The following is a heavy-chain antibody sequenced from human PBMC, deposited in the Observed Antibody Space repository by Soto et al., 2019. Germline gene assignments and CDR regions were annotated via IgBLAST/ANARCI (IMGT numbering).Heavy chain of an antibody. Sequence: QVQLQESGPGLVKPSETLFLTCSVSGDSVTSGTYFWTWIRQPPGKGLEWIGCIYYSGHTEYNRSLESRVPMSLPTSKNQFSLHLNSVTAADTAVYYCARGVVVEFDPWGQGTLVTVSS. D-gene: IGHD2-21*01. CDR2: IYYSGHT. CDR3: ARGVVVEFDP. V-gene: IGHV4-61*01. CDR1: GDSVTSGTYF. J-gene: IGHJ5*02.